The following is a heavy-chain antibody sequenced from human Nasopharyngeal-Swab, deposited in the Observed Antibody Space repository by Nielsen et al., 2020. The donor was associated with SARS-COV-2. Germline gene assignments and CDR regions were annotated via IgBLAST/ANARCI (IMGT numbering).Heavy chain of an antibody. V-gene: IGHV1-18*01. D-gene: IGHD5/OR15-5a*01. CDR3: AREVVSLGMDV. CDR1: GYTFTSYG. J-gene: IGHJ6*02. Sequence: ASVKVSCKASGYTFTSYGISWVRQAPGQGLEWMGWISAYNGNTNYAQKLQGRVTMTTDTSTSTAYTELRSLRSDDTAVYYCAREVVSLGMDVWGQGTTVTVSS. CDR2: ISAYNGNT.